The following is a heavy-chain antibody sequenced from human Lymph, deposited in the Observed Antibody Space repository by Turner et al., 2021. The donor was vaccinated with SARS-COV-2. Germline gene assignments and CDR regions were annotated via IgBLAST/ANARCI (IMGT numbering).Heavy chain of an antibody. Sequence: QVQLVQSGAEVKKPGASVKVSCMASGYTCTRYDINWVRQATGQGIEWMGWMDPNSGNTGYAQKFQGRVTMTRNTSIRTAYMELSSLRSEDTAVYYCARAAQLTVWFDPWGQGTLVTVSS. V-gene: IGHV1-8*01. D-gene: IGHD3-9*01. CDR3: ARAAQLTVWFDP. J-gene: IGHJ5*02. CDR2: MDPNSGNT. CDR1: GYTCTRYD.